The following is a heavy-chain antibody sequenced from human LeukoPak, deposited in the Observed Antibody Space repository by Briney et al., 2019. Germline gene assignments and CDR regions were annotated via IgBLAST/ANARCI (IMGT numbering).Heavy chain of an antibody. CDR3: ARDGCTNGVCRFDY. Sequence: PSETLSLTCTVSGGSICSGGYYWSWIRQHPGKGLEWIGYIYYSGSTYYNPSLKSRVTISVDTSKNQFSLKLSSVTAADTAVYYCARDGCTNGVCRFDYWGQGTLVTVSS. V-gene: IGHV4-31*03. J-gene: IGHJ4*02. CDR2: IYYSGST. D-gene: IGHD2-8*01. CDR1: GGSICSGGYY.